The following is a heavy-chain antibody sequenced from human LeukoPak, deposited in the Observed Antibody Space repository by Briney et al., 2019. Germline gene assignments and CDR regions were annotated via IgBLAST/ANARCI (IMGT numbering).Heavy chain of an antibody. D-gene: IGHD5-12*01. V-gene: IGHV4-39*07. CDR1: GGSISTSSYY. J-gene: IGHJ4*02. Sequence: SETLSLTCTVSGGSISTSSYYWGWVRQPPGKGLEWIGNIFYSGSTYYSPSLKSRVTISVDTSKNQFSLKLSSVTAADTAVYYCARAFSGYDLPSSFFDYWGQGTLVTVSS. CDR2: IFYSGST. CDR3: ARAFSGYDLPSSFFDY.